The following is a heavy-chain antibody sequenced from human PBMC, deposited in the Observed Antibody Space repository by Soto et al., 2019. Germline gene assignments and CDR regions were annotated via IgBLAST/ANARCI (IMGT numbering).Heavy chain of an antibody. V-gene: IGHV4-34*01. J-gene: IGHJ4*02. D-gene: IGHD1-1*01. Sequence: QVQLQQWGAGLLKPSETLSLTCAVYGGSFSGYYWSWIRQPPGKGLEWIGEINHSGSTNYNPSLKGRVTHSGGPSQDPFSPELSSVTAADPAVYFLARGQSSPLLDWWGQGVLVTVSS. CDR2: INHSGST. CDR1: GGSFSGYY. CDR3: ARGQSSPLLDW.